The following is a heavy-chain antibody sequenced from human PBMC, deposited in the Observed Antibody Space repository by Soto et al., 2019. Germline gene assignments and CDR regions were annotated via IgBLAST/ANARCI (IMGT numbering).Heavy chain of an antibody. J-gene: IGHJ6*02. CDR1: GGTFSSYA. D-gene: IGHD5-18*01. V-gene: IGHV1-69*13. CDR3: ARTHPEGIQLWSLDYYGMDV. CDR2: IIPIFGTA. Sequence: ASVKVSCKASGGTFSSYAISWVRQAPGQGLEWMGGIIPIFGTANYAQKFQGRITITADESTSTAYMELSSLRSEDTAVYYCARTHPEGIQLWSLDYYGMDVWGQGTTVTVSS.